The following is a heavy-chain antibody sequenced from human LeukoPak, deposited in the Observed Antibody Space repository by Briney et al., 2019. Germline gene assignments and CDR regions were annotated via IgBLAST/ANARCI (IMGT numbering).Heavy chain of an antibody. CDR2: IDGDGTTS. V-gene: IGHV3-74*01. CDR3: ARVLSNWNGCLDY. J-gene: IGHJ4*02. Sequence: GGSLRLSCAGSGFSFRSYWMHWVRQAPGKGLEWVSRIDGDGTTSSYADSVKGRFTISRDNAKSTLYLQMNSVRAEDAAVYYCARVLSNWNGCLDYWGQGTLVTVSS. D-gene: IGHD1-20*01. CDR1: GFSFRSYW.